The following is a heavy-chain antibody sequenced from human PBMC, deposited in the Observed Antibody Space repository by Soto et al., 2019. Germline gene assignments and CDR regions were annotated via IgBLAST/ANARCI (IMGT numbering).Heavy chain of an antibody. J-gene: IGHJ4*02. Sequence: SGKVSSKASGGTFSSYAITWVRQAPGQGLEWMGGIIPIFGTANYDQKFKGRVTITAEKSTSTDDRELRSRRVEDTAVYYCEAGDSSGSDGVWGQGTQVTV. D-gene: IGHD3-22*01. CDR1: GGTFSSYA. CDR2: IIPIFGTA. CDR3: EAGDSSGSDGV. V-gene: IGHV1-69*06.